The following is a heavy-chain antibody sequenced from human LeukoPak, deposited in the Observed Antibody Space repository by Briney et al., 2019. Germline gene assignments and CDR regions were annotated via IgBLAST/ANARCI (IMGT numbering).Heavy chain of an antibody. D-gene: IGHD5-24*01. CDR1: GFAFNVHA. J-gene: IGHJ6*03. CDR3: AKGGAATMRDGYNYYYYYMEV. CDR2: ISGSGGHA. V-gene: IGHV3-23*01. Sequence: PGGSLRLSCAASGFAFNVHAMSWVRQAPGKGLEWVSLISGSGGHAYYGDSVKGRFTISRDNSTNRLYLQMNSLRPEDTAVYYCAKGGAATMRDGYNYYYYYMEVWGRGTTVTVSS.